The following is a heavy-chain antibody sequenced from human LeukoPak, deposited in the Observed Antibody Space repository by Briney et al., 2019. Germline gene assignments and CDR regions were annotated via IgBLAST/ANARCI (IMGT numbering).Heavy chain of an antibody. D-gene: IGHD5/OR15-5a*01. Sequence: SEALSLTCTVSGGSISSGDYYWSWIRQPPGKGLEWIGYIYYSGSTYYNPSLKSRVTISVDTSKNQFSLKLSSVTAADTAAYYCAKGQSTMVDYWGQGTLVTVSS. CDR2: IYYSGST. J-gene: IGHJ4*02. V-gene: IGHV4-30-4*01. CDR3: AKGQSTMVDY. CDR1: GGSISSGDYY.